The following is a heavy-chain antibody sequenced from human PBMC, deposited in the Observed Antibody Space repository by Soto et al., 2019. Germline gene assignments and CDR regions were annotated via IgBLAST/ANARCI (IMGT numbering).Heavy chain of an antibody. CDR1: GFTFSSYA. CDR2: ISGSGGST. J-gene: IGHJ4*02. Sequence: HPGGSLRLSCAASGFTFSSYAMSWVRQAPGKGLEWVSAISGSGGSTYYADSVKGRFTISRDNSKNTLYLQMNSLRAEDTAVYYCANRLRGDYYDSSGPVPYNDYWGQGTLVTVSS. D-gene: IGHD3-22*01. V-gene: IGHV3-23*01. CDR3: ANRLRGDYYDSSGPVPYNDY.